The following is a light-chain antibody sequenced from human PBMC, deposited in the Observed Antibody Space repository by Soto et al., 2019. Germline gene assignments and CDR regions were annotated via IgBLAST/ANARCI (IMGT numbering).Light chain of an antibody. CDR3: QQYNDWPPIT. CDR1: KSVTRN. J-gene: IGKJ5*01. Sequence: EIVLTQSPVILSVSPGETATLSCRASKSVTRNLAWYQHIPGQAPRLLVFHASVRATGIPARFSGSGSGTEFSLTISNLQSEDFAVYFCQQYNDWPPITFGQWTRLEIK. V-gene: IGKV3-15*01. CDR2: HAS.